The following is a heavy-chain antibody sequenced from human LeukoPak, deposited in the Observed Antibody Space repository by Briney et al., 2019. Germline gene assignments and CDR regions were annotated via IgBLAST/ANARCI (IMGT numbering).Heavy chain of an antibody. Sequence: PGGSLRLSCAASGFTFSDYYMSWIRQAPGKGLEGVSYISSSGSTIYYADSVKGRFTISRDNAKNSLYLQMNSLRVEDTALYYCATHSYYYGSGSYPHYLDYWGRGTLVTVSA. V-gene: IGHV3-11*01. J-gene: IGHJ4*02. CDR3: ATHSYYYGSGSYPHYLDY. CDR1: GFTFSDYY. D-gene: IGHD3-10*01. CDR2: ISSSGSTI.